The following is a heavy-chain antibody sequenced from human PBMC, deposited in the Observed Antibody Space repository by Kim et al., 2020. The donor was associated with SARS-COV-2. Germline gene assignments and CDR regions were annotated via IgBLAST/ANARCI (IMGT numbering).Heavy chain of an antibody. D-gene: IGHD1-26*01. V-gene: IGHV3-23*01. CDR1: GFTFSSYP. CDR2: ISESGGGT. CDR3: AKRDGIGTAFVY. J-gene: IGHJ4*02. Sequence: GGSLRLSCEASGFTFSSYPMSWVRQAPGKGLEWVSAISESGGGTYYADSVKGRFTISRDNSKNTLYLQMNSLRDDDTAVYYCAKRDGIGTAFVYWGQGT.